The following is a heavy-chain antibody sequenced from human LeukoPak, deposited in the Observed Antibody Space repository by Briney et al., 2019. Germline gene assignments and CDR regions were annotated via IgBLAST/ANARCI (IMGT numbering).Heavy chain of an antibody. J-gene: IGHJ4*02. CDR3: ARVTLAYCSGDCLNNFDY. CDR2: IYYSGST. D-gene: IGHD2-21*02. Sequence: SETLSLTCTVSGGSISPYYWSWIRQPPGKGLEWIGYIYYSGSTDYNPSLKSRVTISLDTSKNQFSLKLSSVTAADTAVYYCARVTLAYCSGDCLNNFDYWGQGTLVTVSS. V-gene: IGHV4-59*01. CDR1: GGSISPYY.